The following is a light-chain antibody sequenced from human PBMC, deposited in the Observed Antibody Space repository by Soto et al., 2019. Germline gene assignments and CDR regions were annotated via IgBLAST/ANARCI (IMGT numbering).Light chain of an antibody. Sequence: DIVMTQSPNSLAVSLGERATINCKSSQSVLYSPNNKDYLAWYQQKPGQPPKLLIYWASTRESGVPDRFSGSGSVTDFSLTISSLQAEDVAVYYCQQYYNTPQTFGQGLKVEIK. CDR1: QSVLYSPNNKDY. V-gene: IGKV4-1*01. CDR2: WAS. CDR3: QQYYNTPQT. J-gene: IGKJ1*01.